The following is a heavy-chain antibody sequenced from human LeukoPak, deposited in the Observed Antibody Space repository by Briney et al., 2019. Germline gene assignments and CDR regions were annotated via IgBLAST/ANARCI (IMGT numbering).Heavy chain of an antibody. CDR1: GYTFTGYY. CDR2: INPNSGGT. J-gene: IGHJ4*02. Sequence: GASVKVSCKASGYTFTGYYMHWVRQAPGQGLEWMGWINPNSGGTNYAQKFQGRVTMTRDTSISTAYMELSRLRSDDTAVYYCARLRCSGGTCHIVDFDYWGQGTLVTVSS. D-gene: IGHD2-15*01. V-gene: IGHV1-2*02. CDR3: ARLRCSGGTCHIVDFDY.